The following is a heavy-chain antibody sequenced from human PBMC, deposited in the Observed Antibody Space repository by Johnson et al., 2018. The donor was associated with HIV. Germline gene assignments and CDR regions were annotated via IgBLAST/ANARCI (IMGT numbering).Heavy chain of an antibody. Sequence: VQLVESGGGLVQPGGSLRLSCAASGFTFSSYAMSWVRQAPGKGLEWVSAISGSGGSTDYADSVKGRFTISRDNSKNTLYLQMNSLRAEDTAVYYCAKRPGEDGYSADAFDIWGQGTMVTVSS. D-gene: IGHD5-24*01. CDR2: ISGSGGST. V-gene: IGHV3-23*04. J-gene: IGHJ3*02. CDR1: GFTFSSYA. CDR3: AKRPGEDGYSADAFDI.